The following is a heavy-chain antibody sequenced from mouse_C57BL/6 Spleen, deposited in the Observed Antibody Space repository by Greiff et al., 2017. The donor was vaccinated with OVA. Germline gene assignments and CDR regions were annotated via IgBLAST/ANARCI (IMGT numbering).Heavy chain of an antibody. Sequence: VQLQQSGAELVKPGASVKLSCTASGFNINDYYMHWVKQRTEQGLEWIGRIDPEDGETKYAAKFQGKATITADTSSNTAYLQLSSLTSEDTAVYYCARSAGTVDYWGQGTTLTVSS. CDR2: IDPEDGET. V-gene: IGHV14-2*01. D-gene: IGHD4-1*01. CDR1: GFNINDYY. J-gene: IGHJ2*01. CDR3: ARSAGTVDY.